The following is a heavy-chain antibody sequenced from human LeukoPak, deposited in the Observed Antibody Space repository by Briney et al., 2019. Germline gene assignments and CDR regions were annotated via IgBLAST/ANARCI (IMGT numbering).Heavy chain of an antibody. CDR2: ISGSGTST. CDR3: AKEPASGSCFEY. J-gene: IGHJ4*02. D-gene: IGHD3-10*01. Sequence: GGSLRLSCTASGYTFNSYAMSWVRQAPGKGLEWVSGISGSGTSTYYADSAKGRFTISRDNSKNTLYLQMDSLRAEDTALYYCAKEPASGSCFEYWGQGTLVTVSS. CDR1: GYTFNSYA. V-gene: IGHV3-23*01.